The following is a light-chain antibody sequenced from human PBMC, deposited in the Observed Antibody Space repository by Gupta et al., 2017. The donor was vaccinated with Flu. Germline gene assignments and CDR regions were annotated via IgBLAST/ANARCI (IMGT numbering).Light chain of an antibody. Sequence: DIVMTQSPATLSVSQGERVTLSCRASQSVAGNLAWYHQKRGQAPRLLIYGASTRATGVPDRFSGGGSGTEFTLTISGLQSEDVAVYYCQQYDSWPPLTFGGGTKVEIK. CDR3: QQYDSWPPLT. CDR2: GAS. CDR1: QSVAGN. J-gene: IGKJ4*01. V-gene: IGKV3-15*01.